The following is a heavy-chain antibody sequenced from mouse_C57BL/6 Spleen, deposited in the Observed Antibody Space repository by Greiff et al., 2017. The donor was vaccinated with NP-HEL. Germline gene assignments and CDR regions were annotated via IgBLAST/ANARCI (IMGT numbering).Heavy chain of an antibody. CDR2: INPNNGGT. CDR1: GYTFTDYN. CDR3: ARGDGYYKGHAMDY. Sequence: VQLKQSGPELVKPGASVKIPCKASGYTFTDYNMDWVKQSHGKSLEWIGDINPNNGGTIYNQKFKGKATLTVDKSSSTAYMELRSLTSEDTAVYYCARGDGYYKGHAMDYWGQGTSVTVSS. V-gene: IGHV1-18*01. D-gene: IGHD2-3*01. J-gene: IGHJ4*01.